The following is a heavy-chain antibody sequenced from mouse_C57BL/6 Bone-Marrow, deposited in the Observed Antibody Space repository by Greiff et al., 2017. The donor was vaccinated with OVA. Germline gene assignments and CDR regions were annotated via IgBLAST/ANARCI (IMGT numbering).Heavy chain of an antibody. J-gene: IGHJ2*01. CDR3: ARRDNLDY. CDR2: IYPGSGNT. CDR1: GYTFTDYY. Sequence: QVQLQQSGAELVRPGASVKLSCKASGYTFTDYYINWVKQRPGQGLEWIARIYPGSGNTYYNEKFKGKATLTAEKSSSTAYMQLSSLTSEDSAVYFCARRDNLDYWGQGTTLTVSS. D-gene: IGHD3-3*01. V-gene: IGHV1-76*01.